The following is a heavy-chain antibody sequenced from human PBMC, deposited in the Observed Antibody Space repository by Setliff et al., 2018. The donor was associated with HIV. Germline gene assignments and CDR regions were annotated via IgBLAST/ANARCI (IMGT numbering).Heavy chain of an antibody. CDR3: ARHGDAFVVPADV. CDR1: GGSIATTTYY. CDR2: IYYRSHS. J-gene: IGHJ4*02. V-gene: IGHV4-39*01. D-gene: IGHD2-2*01. Sequence: LSLTCTVSGGSIATTTYYWGWIRQPPGKGLEWIGTIYYRSHSHYNPSLKSRVTISVDTAKNQFSLNLTSVTPADTALYYCARHGDAFVVPADVWGQVTLVTVSS.